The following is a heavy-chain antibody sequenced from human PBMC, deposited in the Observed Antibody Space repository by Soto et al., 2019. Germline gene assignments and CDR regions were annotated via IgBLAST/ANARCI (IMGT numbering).Heavy chain of an antibody. CDR3: AKSMGSGVLDPSFDY. J-gene: IGHJ4*02. D-gene: IGHD6-19*01. Sequence: EVQLLESGGGLVQPGGSLRLSCAASGFTFSSYAMSWVRQAPGKGLEWVSAISGSGGSTYYADSVQGRFTISSDNSKNSLYLQMNSLRAEDTAVYYCAKSMGSGVLDPSFDYWGQGTLVTVSS. CDR2: ISGSGGST. CDR1: GFTFSSYA. V-gene: IGHV3-23*01.